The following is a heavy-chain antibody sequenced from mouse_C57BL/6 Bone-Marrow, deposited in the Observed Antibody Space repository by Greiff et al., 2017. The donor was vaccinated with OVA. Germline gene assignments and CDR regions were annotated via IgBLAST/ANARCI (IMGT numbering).Heavy chain of an antibody. CDR2: IDPSDSYT. D-gene: IGHD2-14*01. CDR3: ARGGTTEDY. Sequence: QVQLQQPGAELVRPGSSVKLSCKASGYTFTGYWMHWVKQRPGQGLEWIGVIDPSDSYTNYNQKFKGKATLTVDTSSSTAYMQLSSLTSEDSAGEYCARGGTTEDYWGRGTAITVSA. V-gene: IGHV1-59*01. CDR1: GYTFTGYW. J-gene: IGHJ2*01.